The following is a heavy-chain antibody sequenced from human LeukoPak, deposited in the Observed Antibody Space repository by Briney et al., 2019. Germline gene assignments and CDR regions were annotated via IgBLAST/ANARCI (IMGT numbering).Heavy chain of an antibody. V-gene: IGHV3-48*03. CDR3: ARDRGGFGELFGY. D-gene: IGHD3-10*01. CDR2: ISSSGSTI. J-gene: IGHJ4*02. Sequence: GGSLRLSCVASGFTFSSYEMNWVRQAPGKGLEWVSYISSSGSTIYYADSVKGRFTISRDNAKNSLYLQMNSLRAEDTAVYYCARDRGGFGELFGYWGQGTLVTVSS. CDR1: GFTFSSYE.